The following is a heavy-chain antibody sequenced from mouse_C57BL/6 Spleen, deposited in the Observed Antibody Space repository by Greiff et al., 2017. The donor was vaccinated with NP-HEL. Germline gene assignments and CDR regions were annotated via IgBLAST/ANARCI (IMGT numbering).Heavy chain of an antibody. D-gene: IGHD1-1*01. CDR3: ARSGALITTVVAPFDY. CDR1: GYAFSSYW. CDR2: IYPGDGDT. Sequence: QVQLKESGAELVKPGASVKISCKASGYAFSSYWMNWLKQRPGKGLEWIGQIYPGDGDTNYNGKFKGKATLTADKSSSTAYMQLSSLTSEDSAVYFCARSGALITTVVAPFDYWGQGTTLTVSS. J-gene: IGHJ2*01. V-gene: IGHV1-80*01.